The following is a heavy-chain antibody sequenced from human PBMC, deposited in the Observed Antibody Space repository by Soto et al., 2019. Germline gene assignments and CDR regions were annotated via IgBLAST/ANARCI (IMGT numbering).Heavy chain of an antibody. CDR2: MNPNSGNT. J-gene: IGHJ6*02. CDR1: GYTFTSYD. D-gene: IGHD2-8*02. Sequence: GASVKVSCKASGYTFTSYDINWVRQATGQGLEWMGWMNPNSGNTGYAQKFQGRVTMTRNTSISTAYMELSSLRSEDTAVYYCARGFGSDGVRPQKPYGMDVWGQGTTVTVSS. V-gene: IGHV1-8*01. CDR3: ARGFGSDGVRPQKPYGMDV.